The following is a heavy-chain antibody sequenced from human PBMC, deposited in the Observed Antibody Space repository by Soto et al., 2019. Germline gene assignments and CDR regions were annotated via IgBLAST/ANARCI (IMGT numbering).Heavy chain of an antibody. J-gene: IGHJ4*02. CDR1: GYTFTSYY. V-gene: IGHV1-46*01. CDR3: ARERLYYYDSSGYDFDY. CDR2: INPSGGST. Sequence: GASVKVSCKASGYTFTSYYMHWVRQAPGQGLEWMGIINPSGGSTSYAQKFQGRVTMTRDTSTSTVYMELSSLRSEDTAVYYCARERLYYYDSSGYDFDYWGQGTLVTVSS. D-gene: IGHD3-22*01.